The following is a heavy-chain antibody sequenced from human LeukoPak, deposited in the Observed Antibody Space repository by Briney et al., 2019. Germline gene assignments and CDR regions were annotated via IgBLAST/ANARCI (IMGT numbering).Heavy chain of an antibody. Sequence: PSETLSLTCTVSGGSISSYHWSWIRQPPGKGLEWIGYIYYSGSTNYNPSLKSRVTISVDTSKNQFSLKLSSVTAADTAVYYCARMSIGYDSSGYYYGYYYYGMDVWGQGTTVTVSS. J-gene: IGHJ6*02. CDR1: GGSISSYH. CDR3: ARMSIGYDSSGYYYGYYYYGMDV. D-gene: IGHD3-22*01. V-gene: IGHV4-59*01. CDR2: IYYSGST.